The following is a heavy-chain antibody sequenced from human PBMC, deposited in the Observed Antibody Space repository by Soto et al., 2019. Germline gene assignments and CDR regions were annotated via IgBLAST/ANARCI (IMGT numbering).Heavy chain of an antibody. J-gene: IGHJ4*02. D-gene: IGHD3-22*01. CDR1: GGSISSSSYY. V-gene: IGHV4-39*01. CDR2: IYYSGST. Sequence: SSETLSLTSTVSGGSISSSSYYWGWIRQPPGKGLEWIGSIYYSGSTYYNPSLKSRVTISVDTSKNQFSLKLSSVTAADTAVYYCASPYYYDSSGYYDYWGQGTLVTVSS. CDR3: ASPYYYDSSGYYDY.